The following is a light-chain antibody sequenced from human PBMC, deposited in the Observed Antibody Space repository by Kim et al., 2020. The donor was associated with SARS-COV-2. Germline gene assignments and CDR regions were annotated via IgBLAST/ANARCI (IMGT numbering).Light chain of an antibody. CDR1: HDIGIQ. V-gene: IGKV1-33*01. CDR2: GAS. Sequence: SASGGSRVSITCEGNHDIGIQLNWYQQRPGKAPALLISGASDWGTGVPSRFTGSGSGTVFTFTIRSLQPGDIATYYCQQADNPWYTFGQGTKLEI. CDR3: QQADNPWYT. J-gene: IGKJ2*01.